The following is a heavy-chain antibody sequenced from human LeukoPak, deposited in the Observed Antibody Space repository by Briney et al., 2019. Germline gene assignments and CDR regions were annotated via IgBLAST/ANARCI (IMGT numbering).Heavy chain of an antibody. CDR2: ISDSGGST. V-gene: IGHV3-64D*09. Sequence: PGGSLRLSCSASGFPFSSYAMHWVRQAPGKGLEYVSAISDSGGSTYYVDSVKGRFTISRDNSKNTLYLQMSSLRAEDTAVYFCVRGYSFGPYGMDVWGQGTTATVSS. CDR3: VRGYSFGPYGMDV. D-gene: IGHD2-15*01. CDR1: GFPFSSYA. J-gene: IGHJ6*02.